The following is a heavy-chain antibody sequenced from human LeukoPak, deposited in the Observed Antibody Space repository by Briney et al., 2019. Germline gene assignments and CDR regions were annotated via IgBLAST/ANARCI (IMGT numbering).Heavy chain of an antibody. D-gene: IGHD4-17*01. J-gene: IGHJ4*02. CDR1: GFTFGSYV. CDR3: ARRNYDDHGDPFDY. CDR2: ISLTGERT. Sequence: GVSLRLSCAASGFTFGSYVMSWVRQAPGKGLEWVSNISLTGERTCDADSVKSRFPISRDNSKNTLYLQLVNLRAEDTAVYYCARRNYDDHGDPFDYWGQGTLVTVSS. V-gene: IGHV3-23*01.